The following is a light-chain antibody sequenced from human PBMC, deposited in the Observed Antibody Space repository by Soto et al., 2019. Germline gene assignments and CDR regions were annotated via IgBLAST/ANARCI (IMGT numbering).Light chain of an antibody. J-gene: IGKJ4*01. Sequence: EIVLTQSPATLSLSPEERATLSCRASQSVSSYLAWYQQKPGQAPRLLIYDVSNRATGIPARFSGSGSGTDFTLTISSLEPEDFAVYYCQQRSNWPLTFGGGTKVEIK. V-gene: IGKV3-11*01. CDR3: QQRSNWPLT. CDR1: QSVSSY. CDR2: DVS.